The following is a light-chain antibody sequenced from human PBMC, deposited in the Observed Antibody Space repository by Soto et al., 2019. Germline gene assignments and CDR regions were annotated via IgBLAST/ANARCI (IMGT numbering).Light chain of an antibody. CDR1: QSIRRW. V-gene: IGKV1-5*03. CDR2: KAS. Sequence: DIQMTQSPSTLSASVGDRVTITCRASQSIRRWVDGDQQKPGTAPNLLIYKASHLEKVGPSMFSGSGAVTEFTLTISSLHPGDFATYYCQHYNTYPWTFGQGTKVDIK. J-gene: IGKJ1*01. CDR3: QHYNTYPWT.